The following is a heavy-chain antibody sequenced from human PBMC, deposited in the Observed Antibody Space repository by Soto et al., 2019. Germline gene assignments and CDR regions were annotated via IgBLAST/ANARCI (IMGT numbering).Heavy chain of an antibody. CDR2: ISYDGSNK. CDR1: GFTFSSYG. J-gene: IGHJ4*02. D-gene: IGHD5-12*01. V-gene: IGHV3-30*18. CDR3: AKALYIVATTPGLFDY. Sequence: PGGSLRLSCAASGFTFSSYGMHWVRQAPGKGLEWVAVISYDGSNKYYADSVKGRFTISRDNSKNTLYLQMNSLRAEDTAVYYCAKALYIVATTPGLFDYWGQGTLVTVSS.